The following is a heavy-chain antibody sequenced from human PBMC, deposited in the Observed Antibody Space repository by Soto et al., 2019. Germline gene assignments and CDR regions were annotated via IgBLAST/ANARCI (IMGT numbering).Heavy chain of an antibody. J-gene: IGHJ6*02. D-gene: IGHD6-13*01. V-gene: IGHV1-46*01. CDR3: ARGRGAAHGRPNYYYYGMDV. CDR1: GCSFTSYY. Sequence: XPVTGSCTASGCSFTSYYRHWVRQAPGQGLEWMGIINPSGGSTSYAQKFQCRVTMTRDTSTSTVYMELSSLRSEDTAVYYCARGRGAAHGRPNYYYYGMDVWGQGTTVTVSS. CDR2: INPSGGST.